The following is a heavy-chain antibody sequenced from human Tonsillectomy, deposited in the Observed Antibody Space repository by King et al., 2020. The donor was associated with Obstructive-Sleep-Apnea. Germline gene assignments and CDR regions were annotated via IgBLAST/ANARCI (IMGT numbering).Heavy chain of an antibody. CDR3: ARLPGGNYGMDV. CDR1: GGSISSGGYH. V-gene: IGHV4-31*03. Sequence: VQLQESGPGLVKPSQTLSLTCTVSGGSISSGGYHWSWIRQHPGKGLEWIGYIYYSGSTYYNPSLKSRDTISVDTSKNEFSLKLSSVTAADTAVYYCARLPGGNYGMDVWGQGTTVTVSS. J-gene: IGHJ6*02. CDR2: IYYSGST. D-gene: IGHD3-16*01.